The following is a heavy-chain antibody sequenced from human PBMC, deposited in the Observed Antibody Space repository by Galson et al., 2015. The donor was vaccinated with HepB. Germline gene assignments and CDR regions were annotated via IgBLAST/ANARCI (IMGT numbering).Heavy chain of an antibody. J-gene: IGHJ4*02. D-gene: IGHD3-22*01. Sequence: SVKVSCKASGYTFTSYDISWVRQAPGQGLEWMGWISAYNGNTNYIQKLQGRLTMTTDTSTSTAYMQLRSLRSDDTAVYYCARVYYDSSGFLNLGYWGQGTLVTVSS. V-gene: IGHV1-18*01. CDR3: ARVYYDSSGFLNLGY. CDR2: ISAYNGNT. CDR1: GYTFTSYD.